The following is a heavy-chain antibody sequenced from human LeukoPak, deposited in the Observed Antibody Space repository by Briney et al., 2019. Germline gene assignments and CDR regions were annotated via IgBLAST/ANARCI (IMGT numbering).Heavy chain of an antibody. CDR3: ARGIEVDSIAAAGTPFFYIRWFDP. CDR1: DDSITMYY. Sequence: SETLSLTCTVSDDSITMYYWTWIRQPPGKGLEWIGYVDHTGSTKFNPSLNGRVSISRDTSNNFFSLRLRSVTAADTAVYYCARGIEVDSIAAAGTPFFYIRWFDPWGQGTLVTVSS. D-gene: IGHD6-13*01. V-gene: IGHV4-59*01. J-gene: IGHJ5*02. CDR2: VDHTGST.